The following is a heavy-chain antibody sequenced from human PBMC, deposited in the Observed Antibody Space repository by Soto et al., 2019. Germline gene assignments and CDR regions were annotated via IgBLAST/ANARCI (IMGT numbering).Heavy chain of an antibody. CDR2: IWYDGSNK. V-gene: IGHV3-33*01. CDR3: ARAAIVESVTAPFDY. D-gene: IGHD3-22*01. Sequence: QVHLVESGGGVVQPGRSLRVSCTASGFTFSSYGIHWVRQAPGKGLEWVASIWYDGSNKFYADSVKGRFTISRDNSKNMLYLQMNSLRAEDTAVYYCARAAIVESVTAPFDYWGQGTLVIVSS. J-gene: IGHJ4*02. CDR1: GFTFSSYG.